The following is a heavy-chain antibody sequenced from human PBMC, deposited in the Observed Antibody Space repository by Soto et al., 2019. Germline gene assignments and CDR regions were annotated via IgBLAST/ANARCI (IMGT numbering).Heavy chain of an antibody. J-gene: IGHJ4*02. CDR1: GFTFSSYW. V-gene: IGHV3-74*01. CDR2: INSDGSST. D-gene: IGHD6-19*01. CDR3: SRYRGGQSSGPIDY. Sequence: GGSLRLSCAASGFTFSSYWMHWVRQAPGKGLVWVSRINSDGSSTSYADSVKGRFTISRDNAKNTLYLQMNSLRAEDTAVSSFSRYRGGQSSGPIDYWGQGTLVTVSS.